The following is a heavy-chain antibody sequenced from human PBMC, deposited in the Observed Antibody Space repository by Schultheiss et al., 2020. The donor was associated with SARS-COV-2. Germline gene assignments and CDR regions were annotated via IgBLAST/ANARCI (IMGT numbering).Heavy chain of an antibody. V-gene: IGHV4-61*01. CDR3: ASSNWFDP. CDR2: ISYSGST. CDR1: GGSISSGSYY. Sequence: SQTLSLTCTVSGGSISSGSYYWSWIRQPPGKGLEWIGYISYSGSTDYNPSLKSRVTISVDTSKNQFSLKLSSVTAADTAVYYCASSNWFDPWGQGTLVTVSS. J-gene: IGHJ5*02.